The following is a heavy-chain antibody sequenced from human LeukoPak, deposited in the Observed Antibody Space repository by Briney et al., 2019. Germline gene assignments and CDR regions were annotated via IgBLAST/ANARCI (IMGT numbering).Heavy chain of an antibody. CDR2: ISHDGSNK. CDR3: AKEGPYGLYYFDY. CDR1: GFTFSSYA. J-gene: IGHJ4*02. V-gene: IGHV3-30-3*01. Sequence: GGSLRLSCAASGFTFSSYAMHWVRQAPGKGLEWVAVISHDGSNKYYADSVKGRFTISRDNSKNTLYLQMNSLRAEDTAVYYCAKEGPYGLYYFDYWGQGTLVTVSS. D-gene: IGHD3-10*01.